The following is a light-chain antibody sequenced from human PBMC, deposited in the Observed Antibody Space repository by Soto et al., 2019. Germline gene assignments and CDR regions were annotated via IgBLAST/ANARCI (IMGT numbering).Light chain of an antibody. J-gene: IGKJ5*01. CDR2: AAS. Sequence: DIHLTQSRSFLCASAGDRVTIMCRASQGINNYLAWYHQKPGKPPKLLIYAASTLQSGVPSRFSGSGSGTEFPLTISSLHPEDCATYSCQHRINYPITFGQGTRLE. CDR3: QHRINYPIT. CDR1: QGINNY. V-gene: IGKV1-9*01.